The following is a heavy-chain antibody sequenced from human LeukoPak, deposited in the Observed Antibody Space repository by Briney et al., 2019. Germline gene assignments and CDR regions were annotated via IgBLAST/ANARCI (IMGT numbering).Heavy chain of an antibody. CDR1: GFPVRSRY. V-gene: IGHV3-53*01. D-gene: IGHD3-3*01. CDR2: IYSGGTT. CDR3: ASLEGGPSDGR. J-gene: IGHJ4*02. Sequence: GGSLRLSCEVSGFPVRSRYMTWIRQPPGKGLECVAVIYSGGTTYHIDSVKGRFTISRDISKSTMYLEMNNLRVEDTAIYYCASLEGGPSDGRWGQGTLVTVSS.